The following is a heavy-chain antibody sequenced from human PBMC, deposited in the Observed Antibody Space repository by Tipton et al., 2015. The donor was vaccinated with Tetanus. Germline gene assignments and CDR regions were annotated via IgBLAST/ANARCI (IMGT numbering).Heavy chain of an antibody. V-gene: IGHV4-61*01. CDR2: ISGSGTT. CDR3: ARGTGDY. J-gene: IGHJ4*02. Sequence: TLSLTCTVSGGSLRSGNYQWNWIRQPPGKGLEWLAYISGSGTTNSNYYLKSRITMTQDTSRNQFSLKLTSVTAADTAVYYCARGTGDYWGQGTLVTVSS. D-gene: IGHD1-14*01. CDR1: GGSLRSGNYQ.